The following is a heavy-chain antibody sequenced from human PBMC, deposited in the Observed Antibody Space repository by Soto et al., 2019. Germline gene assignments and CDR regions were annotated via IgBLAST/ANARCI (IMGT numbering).Heavy chain of an antibody. CDR2: IYYSGST. Sequence: SETLSLTCTVSGGSISSSSYYWGWIRQPPGKGLEWIGSIYYSGSTYYNPSLKSRVTISVDTSKNQFSLKLSSVTAADTAVYYCASLPSPYSSSWYYYYYGVDVWGQGTTVTSP. V-gene: IGHV4-39*01. D-gene: IGHD6-13*01. CDR1: GGSISSSSYY. J-gene: IGHJ6*02. CDR3: ASLPSPYSSSWYYYYYGVDV.